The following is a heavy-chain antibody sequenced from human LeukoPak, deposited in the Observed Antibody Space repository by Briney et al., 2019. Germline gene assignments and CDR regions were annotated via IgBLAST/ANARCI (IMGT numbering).Heavy chain of an antibody. D-gene: IGHD3-10*01. Sequence: GASVKVSCKASGYTFTSYYMHWVRQAPGQGLEWMGWISAYNGNTNYAQSLQGRVTMTTDTSTSTVYMEMRSLTSDDTAVYYCARDLDQYNGRFGGFGHDFWGQGTLVTVSS. J-gene: IGHJ4*02. V-gene: IGHV1-18*04. CDR1: GYTFTSYY. CDR2: ISAYNGNT. CDR3: ARDLDQYNGRFGGFGHDF.